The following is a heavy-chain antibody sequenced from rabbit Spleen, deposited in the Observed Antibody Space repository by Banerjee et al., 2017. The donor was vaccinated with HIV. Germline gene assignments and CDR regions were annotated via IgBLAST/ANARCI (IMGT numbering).Heavy chain of an antibody. V-gene: IGHV1S45*01. D-gene: IGHD2-1*01. Sequence: QEHLKESGGGLVQPGGSLKLSCTASGFSFSNKAVMCWVRQVPGKGLTWIACINVVTGKAVYASWAKGRFTFSRTSSTTVTLQMTSLTAADTATYFCARDADNGNWGLWGPGTLVTVS. CDR3: ARDADNGNWGL. CDR1: GFSFSNKAV. J-gene: IGHJ4*01. CDR2: INVVTGKA.